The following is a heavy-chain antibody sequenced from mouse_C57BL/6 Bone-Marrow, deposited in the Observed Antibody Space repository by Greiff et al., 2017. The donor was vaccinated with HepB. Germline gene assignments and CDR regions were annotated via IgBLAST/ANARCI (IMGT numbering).Heavy chain of an antibody. Sequence: EVKLMESGEGLVKPGGSLKLSCAASGFTFSSYAMSWVRQTPEKRLEWVAYISSGGDYIYYADTVKGRFTISRDNARNTLYLQMSSLKSEYTAMYYCTKGLAAFDVWGTGTTVTVSS. J-gene: IGHJ1*03. D-gene: IGHD3-2*02. CDR3: TKGLAAFDV. V-gene: IGHV5-9-1*02. CDR1: GFTFSSYA. CDR2: ISSGGDYI.